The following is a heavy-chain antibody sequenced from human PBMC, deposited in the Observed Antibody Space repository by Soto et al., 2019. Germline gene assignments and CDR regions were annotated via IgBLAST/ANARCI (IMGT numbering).Heavy chain of an antibody. CDR2: ISAYNGNT. CDR3: ARVGGRRGYSYGYPDFDY. Sequence: GASVKVSCKASGYTFTSYVISWVRQAPGQGLEWMGWISAYNGNTNYAQKLQGRVTMTTDTSTSTAYMELRSLRSDDTAVYYCARVGGRRGYSYGYPDFDYWGQGTLVTVSS. CDR1: GYTFTSYV. V-gene: IGHV1-18*01. J-gene: IGHJ4*02. D-gene: IGHD5-18*01.